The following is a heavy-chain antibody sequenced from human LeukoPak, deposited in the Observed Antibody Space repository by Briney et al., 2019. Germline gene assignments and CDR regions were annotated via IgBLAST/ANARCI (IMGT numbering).Heavy chain of an antibody. Sequence: PSETLSLTCAVYGGSFSGYYWSWIRQPPGKGLEWIGEINHSGSTNYNPSLKSRVTISVDTSKNQFSLKLSSVTAADTAVYYCARALITVTPWYFDCWGQGTLVTVSS. CDR3: ARALITVTPWYFDC. D-gene: IGHD4-17*01. CDR2: INHSGST. V-gene: IGHV4-34*01. J-gene: IGHJ4*02. CDR1: GGSFSGYY.